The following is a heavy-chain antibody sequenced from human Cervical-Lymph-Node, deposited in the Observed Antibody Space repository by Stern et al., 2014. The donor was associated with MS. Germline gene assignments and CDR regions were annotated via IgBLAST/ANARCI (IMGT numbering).Heavy chain of an antibody. CDR3: AREHHGGNFAA. Sequence: QVQLVQSGAEVKRPGSSVKVSCKASGATFSTNAISWLRQGPGQGLEWMGGIVPIFDKSNYAQKFRGRVTITADESTSTAYMELTSLRSEDTAVYYCAREHHGGNFAAWGQGTLVTVSS. CDR2: IVPIFDKS. J-gene: IGHJ5*02. CDR1: GATFSTNA. V-gene: IGHV1-69*01. D-gene: IGHD4-23*01.